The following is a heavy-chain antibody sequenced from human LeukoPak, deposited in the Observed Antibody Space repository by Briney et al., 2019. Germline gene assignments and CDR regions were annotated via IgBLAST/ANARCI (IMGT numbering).Heavy chain of an antibody. Sequence: GRSLRLSCAASGFTFDDYAMHWVRQVPGKGLEWVSGISWNRDYIGYADSVEGRFTISRDNAKNSLYLQMNSLRGEDTALYYCAKGGIYRGYYYYYMDVWGKGTTVTISS. J-gene: IGHJ6*03. D-gene: IGHD6-13*01. V-gene: IGHV3-9*01. CDR1: GFTFDDYA. CDR3: AKGGIYRGYYYYYMDV. CDR2: ISWNRDYI.